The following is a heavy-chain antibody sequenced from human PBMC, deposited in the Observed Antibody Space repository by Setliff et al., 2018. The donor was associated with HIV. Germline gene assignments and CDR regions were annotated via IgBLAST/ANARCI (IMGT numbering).Heavy chain of an antibody. D-gene: IGHD3-10*01. CDR2: IWNDGTNE. Sequence: GGSLRLSCAASELTFSSYAMHWVRQAAGKGLEWVAVIWNDGTNEYYANSVKGRFTVSRDNSKNTLYLQMSSLRAEDTAVYYCARGSLWFGKLHSDYWGQGTLVTVSS. CDR3: ARGSLWFGKLHSDY. CDR1: ELTFSSYA. J-gene: IGHJ4*02. V-gene: IGHV3-30*04.